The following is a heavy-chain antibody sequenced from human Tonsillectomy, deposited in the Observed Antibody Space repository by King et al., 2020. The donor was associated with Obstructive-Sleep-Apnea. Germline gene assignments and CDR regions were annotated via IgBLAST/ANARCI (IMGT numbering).Heavy chain of an antibody. V-gene: IGHV3-30*18. CDR1: GFTFSSFG. J-gene: IGHJ4*02. D-gene: IGHD3-10*01. Sequence: VQLVESGGRVVQPGTSLRLSCAASGFTFSSFGMHWVRQAPGKGLEWVAVISSDGSKNYYADSVKGRFTISRDNSKNTLYLQLNSLRTEDTAVYYCAKDHYSGSRSYYSENDLWGQGTLVTVSS. CDR3: AKDHYSGSRSYYSENDL. CDR2: ISSDGSKN.